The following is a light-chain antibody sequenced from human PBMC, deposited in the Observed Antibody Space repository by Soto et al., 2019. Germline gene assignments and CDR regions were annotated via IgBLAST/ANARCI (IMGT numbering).Light chain of an antibody. J-gene: IGKJ2*01. CDR1: QSIHSW. CDR3: QQYNTHPYT. V-gene: IGKV1-5*03. Sequence: DFQMTQSPSTLSASVGDRVTITCRASQSIHSWLAWYQQKPGRTPKLLIYTASTLESGVPSRFSGSGSGTEFTLTISSMQPDDFATYYCQQYNTHPYTFGQGTKVDIK. CDR2: TAS.